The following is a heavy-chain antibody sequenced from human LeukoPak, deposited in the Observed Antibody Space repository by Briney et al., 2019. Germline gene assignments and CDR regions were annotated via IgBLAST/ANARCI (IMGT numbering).Heavy chain of an antibody. D-gene: IGHD3-22*01. CDR3: ARAGGFYYDSSGYQDINWFDP. CDR1: GYTFTVYY. J-gene: IGHJ5*02. Sequence: ASVKVSCKASGYTFTVYYMHWVRQAPGQGLEWMGWINPNSGGTNYAQKFQGRVTMTRDTSISTAYMELSRLRSDDTAVYYCARAGGFYYDSSGYQDINWFDPWGQGTLVTVSS. CDR2: INPNSGGT. V-gene: IGHV1-2*02.